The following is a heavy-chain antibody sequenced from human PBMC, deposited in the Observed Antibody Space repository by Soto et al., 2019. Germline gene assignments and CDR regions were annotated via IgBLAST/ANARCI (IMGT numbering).Heavy chain of an antibody. D-gene: IGHD4-17*01. Sequence: QVQLVQSGAEVKKPGASVKVSCKASGYTFTSYGISWVRQAPGQGLEWMGWISAYNGNTNYAQKLQGRVTMTTDTSTSTAYMELRSLRPDDTAVYYRATDLEGQYVDYEGYWFDPWGQRTLVTVSS. CDR1: GYTFTSYG. V-gene: IGHV1-18*01. CDR2: ISAYNGNT. J-gene: IGHJ5*02. CDR3: ATDLEGQYVDYEGYWFDP.